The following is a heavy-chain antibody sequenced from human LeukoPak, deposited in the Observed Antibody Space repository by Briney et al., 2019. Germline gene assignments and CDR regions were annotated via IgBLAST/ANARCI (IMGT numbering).Heavy chain of an antibody. CDR3: ARGSYYYDSSGCSPGAY. Sequence: PGGSLRLSCAASGFTFSSYWMHWVRQAPGKGLVWVSRIKSDGSSTSYADSVKGRFTISRDNAKNTLYLQMNSLRAEDTAVYYCARGSYYYDSSGCSPGAYWGQGTLVTVSS. CDR1: GFTFSSYW. V-gene: IGHV3-74*01. J-gene: IGHJ4*02. CDR2: IKSDGSST. D-gene: IGHD3-22*01.